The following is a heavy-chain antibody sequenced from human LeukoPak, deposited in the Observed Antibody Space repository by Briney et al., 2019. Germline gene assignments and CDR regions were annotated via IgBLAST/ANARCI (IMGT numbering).Heavy chain of an antibody. CDR3: ARRVRLEHYYYGMDV. J-gene: IGHJ6*02. CDR1: GYTFTGYY. V-gene: IGHV1-2*02. D-gene: IGHD2/OR15-2a*01. CDR2: IKPNSGGT. Sequence: ASVKVSCKASGYTFTGYYMHWVRQAPGQGLEWMGWIKPNSGGTNYAQKFQGRVTMTRDTSISTAYMELSRLRSDDTAVYYCARRVRLEHYYYGMDVWGQGTTVTVSS.